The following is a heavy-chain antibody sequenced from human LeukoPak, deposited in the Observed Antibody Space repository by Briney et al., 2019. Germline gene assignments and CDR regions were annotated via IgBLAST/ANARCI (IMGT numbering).Heavy chain of an antibody. V-gene: IGHV3-74*01. CDR1: GFTLSSYW. J-gene: IGHJ6*02. CDR3: ARETNDYGDSYGMDV. CDR2: IKSDGSST. D-gene: IGHD4-17*01. Sequence: GGSLRLSCEASGFTLSSYWMRWVRQAPGKGLVWVSRIKSDGSSTSYADSVKGRFTTSRDNSKNTLYLQMNSLRAEDTAVYYCARETNDYGDSYGMDVWGQGTTVTVSS.